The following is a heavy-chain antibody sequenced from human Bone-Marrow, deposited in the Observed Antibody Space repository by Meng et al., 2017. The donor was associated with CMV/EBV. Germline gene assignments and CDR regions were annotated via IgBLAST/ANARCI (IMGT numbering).Heavy chain of an antibody. CDR3: ARVGDPFWSGYYFDY. CDR2: IYYSGST. J-gene: IGHJ4*02. CDR1: GGSISSYY. D-gene: IGHD3-3*01. V-gene: IGHV4-59*01. Sequence: SEPLSLTCTVSGGSISSYYWSWIRQPPGKGLEWIGYIYYSGSTNYNPSLKSRVTISVDTSKNQFSLKLSSVTAADTAVYYCARVGDPFWSGYYFDYWGQGTLVTVSS.